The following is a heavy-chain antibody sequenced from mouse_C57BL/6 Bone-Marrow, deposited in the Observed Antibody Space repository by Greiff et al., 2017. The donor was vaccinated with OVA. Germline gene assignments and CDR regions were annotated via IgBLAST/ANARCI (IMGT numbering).Heavy chain of an antibody. J-gene: IGHJ4*01. D-gene: IGHD1-1*01. Sequence: LQQSGPELVKPGASVKISCKASGYAFSSSWMNWVKQRPGKGLEWIGRIYPGDGDTNYNGKFKGKATLTADKSSSTAYMQLSSLTSEDSAVYFCARGDYGSKGGYAMDYWGQGTSVTVSS. V-gene: IGHV1-82*01. CDR1: GYAFSSSW. CDR3: ARGDYGSKGGYAMDY. CDR2: IYPGDGDT.